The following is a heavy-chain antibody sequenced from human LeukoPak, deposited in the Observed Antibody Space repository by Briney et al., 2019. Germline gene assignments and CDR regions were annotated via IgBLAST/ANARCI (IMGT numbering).Heavy chain of an antibody. D-gene: IGHD1-1*01. CDR2: INPNSGGT. J-gene: IGHJ4*02. CDR1: GYMFTGYS. V-gene: IGHV1-2*02. CDR3: ARDGENWNGYDY. Sequence: ASVKVSCKASGYMFTGYSMNWVRQAPGQGLEWMGWINPNSGGTNYAQKFQGRVTMTRDTYISTAYMELSRLRSDDTAVYYCARDGENWNGYDYWGQGTLVTVSS.